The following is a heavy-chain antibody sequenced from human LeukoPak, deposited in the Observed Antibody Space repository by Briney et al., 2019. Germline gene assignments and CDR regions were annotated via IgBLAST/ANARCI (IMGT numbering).Heavy chain of an antibody. CDR2: ISAYKGNT. Sequence: GSVSVSCTASGYTFTSYGISWVREAPGGGLEWMGWISAYKGNTNYAQKLQGRVTITTETSRSTAYLELRSLRSDATAVYYCARKVDYSSRWATSYYYYHYIDVWGKGTTVTVSS. J-gene: IGHJ6*03. CDR1: GYTFTSYG. D-gene: IGHD6-13*01. V-gene: IGHV1-18*01. CDR3: ARKVDYSSRWATSYYYYHYIDV.